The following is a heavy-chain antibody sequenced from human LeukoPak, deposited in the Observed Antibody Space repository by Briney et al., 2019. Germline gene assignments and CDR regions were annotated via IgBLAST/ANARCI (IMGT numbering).Heavy chain of an antibody. V-gene: IGHV4-59*01. D-gene: IGHD6-19*01. CDR2: IHYSGST. J-gene: IGHJ4*02. CDR3: ARGSGWLASVDY. Sequence: PSETLSLTCTVSGGSISSYYWSWIRQPPGKGLEWIGYIHYSGSTNYSPSLKSRVTISVDTSKNQFSLKLSSVTAADTAVYYCARGSGWLASVDYWGQGTLVTVSS. CDR1: GGSISSYY.